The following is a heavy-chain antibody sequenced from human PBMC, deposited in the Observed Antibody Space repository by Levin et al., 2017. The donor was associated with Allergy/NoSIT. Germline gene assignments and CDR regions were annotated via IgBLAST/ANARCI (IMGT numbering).Heavy chain of an antibody. CDR2: INHSGST. D-gene: IGHD3-10*01. V-gene: IGHV4-34*01. J-gene: IGHJ6*02. Sequence: NPSETLSLTCAVYGGSFSGYYWSWIRQPPGKGLEWIGEINHSGSTNYNPSLKSRVTISVDTSKNQFSLKLSSVTAADTAVYYCARLRGVRFGELRSYYYYYGMDVWGQGTTVTVSS. CDR1: GGSFSGYY. CDR3: ARLRGVRFGELRSYYYYYGMDV.